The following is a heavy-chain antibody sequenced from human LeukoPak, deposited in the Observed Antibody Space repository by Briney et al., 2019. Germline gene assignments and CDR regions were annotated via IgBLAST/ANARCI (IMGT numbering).Heavy chain of an antibody. CDR3: AREGFCSRTTCYGTSDY. Sequence: ASVKVSCKASGYTFSGHYLHWVRQAPGQGLEWMGWINPNSGGTNYSQKFQGRVTMTRDTSLTTAYMELRWLTSDDTAVYYCAREGFCSRTTCYGTSDYWGQGTLVTVSS. CDR2: INPNSGGT. D-gene: IGHD2-2*01. V-gene: IGHV1-2*02. CDR1: GYTFSGHY. J-gene: IGHJ4*02.